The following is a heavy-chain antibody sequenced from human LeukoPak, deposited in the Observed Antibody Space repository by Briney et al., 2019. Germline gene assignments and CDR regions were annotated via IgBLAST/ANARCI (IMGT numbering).Heavy chain of an antibody. CDR2: IYYSGST. CDR1: GGSISGYY. J-gene: IGHJ4*02. CDR3: ARHSPDGSGSYPFDY. D-gene: IGHD3-10*01. V-gene: IGHV4-59*08. Sequence: SETLSLPCTVSGGSISGYYWSWIRQPPGKGLEWIGYIYYSGSTSYNPSLKSRVTISVDTSKNQFSLKLSSVTAADTAVYYCARHSPDGSGSYPFDYWGQGTLVTVSP.